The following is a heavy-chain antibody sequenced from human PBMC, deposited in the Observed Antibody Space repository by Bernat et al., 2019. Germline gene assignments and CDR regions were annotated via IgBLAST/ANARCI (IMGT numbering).Heavy chain of an antibody. D-gene: IGHD6-19*01. CDR3: AGHLRGAVAGHNY. V-gene: IGHV3-11*06. CDR2: ISTSSSHT. Sequence: QVQLVESGGGLVKPGGSLRLSCAASGFTFSDYFMSWIRQAPGKGLEWVSYISTSSSHTNYADSVKGRFTISRDNARNSLYLQMNSLRAEDTAGYYCAGHLRGAVAGHNYWGQGTLVTVSS. CDR1: GFTFSDYF. J-gene: IGHJ4*02.